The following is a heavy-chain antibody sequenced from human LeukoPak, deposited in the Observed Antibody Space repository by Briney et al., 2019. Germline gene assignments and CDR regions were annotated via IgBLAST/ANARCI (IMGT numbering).Heavy chain of an antibody. CDR2: IYYSGST. V-gene: IGHV4-59*01. CDR3: ASPRSYYDSSGYYIS. Sequence: SETLSLTCAVYGGSFSGYYWSWIRQPPGKGLEWIGYIYYSGSTNYNPSLKSRVTISVDTSKNQFSLKLSSVTAADTAVYYCASPRSYYDSSGYYISWGQGTLVTVSS. J-gene: IGHJ5*02. D-gene: IGHD3-22*01. CDR1: GGSFSGYY.